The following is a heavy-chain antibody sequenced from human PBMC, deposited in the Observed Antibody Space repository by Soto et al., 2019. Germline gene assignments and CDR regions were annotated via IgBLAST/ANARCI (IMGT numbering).Heavy chain of an antibody. Sequence: SETLSLTCTVSGGSIGSSSYYWGWIRQPPGKGLEWIGSIYYSGSTYYNPSLKSRVTISVDTSKNQFSLKLSSVTAADTAVYYCARQRRGGSGSYYDWFDPWGQGTLVTVSS. CDR2: IYYSGST. CDR3: ARQRRGGSGSYYDWFDP. V-gene: IGHV4-39*01. CDR1: GGSIGSSSYY. J-gene: IGHJ5*02. D-gene: IGHD3-10*01.